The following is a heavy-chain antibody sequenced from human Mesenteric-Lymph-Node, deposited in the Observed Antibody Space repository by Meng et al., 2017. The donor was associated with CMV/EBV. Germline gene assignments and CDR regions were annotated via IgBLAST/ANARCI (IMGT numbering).Heavy chain of an antibody. J-gene: IGHJ4*02. V-gene: IGHV1-8*03. D-gene: IGHD2-21*02. Sequence: ASVKVSCKASGGTFNSYTINWVRQAPGQGLEWMGWMDPKSTNTGYAQKFQGRVTITGSTSISTAYMELTGLTSEDTAVYYCAGDPPGDEPYFDYWGQGTLVTVSS. CDR3: AGDPPGDEPYFDY. CDR1: GGTFNSYT. CDR2: MDPKSTNT.